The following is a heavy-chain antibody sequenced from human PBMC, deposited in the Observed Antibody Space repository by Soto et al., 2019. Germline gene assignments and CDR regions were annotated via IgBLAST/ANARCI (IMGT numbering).Heavy chain of an antibody. V-gene: IGHV3-13*01. CDR2: IGTAGDT. Sequence: GESLKISCAASGFTFSSYDMHWVRQATGKGLEWVSAIGTAGDTYYPGSVKGRFTISRENAKNSLYLQMNSLRAEDTAVYYCAREGYYYDSSGYYYRDGMDVWGQGTTVTVSS. CDR3: AREGYYYDSSGYYYRDGMDV. J-gene: IGHJ6*02. CDR1: GFTFSSYD. D-gene: IGHD3-22*01.